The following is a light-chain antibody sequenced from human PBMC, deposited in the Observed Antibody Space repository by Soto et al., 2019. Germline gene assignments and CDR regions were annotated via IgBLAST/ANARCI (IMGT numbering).Light chain of an antibody. CDR2: GAS. J-gene: IGKJ1*01. V-gene: IGKV3-15*01. CDR3: QQHDKLPPA. CDR1: QSVTSN. Sequence: EIVMTQSPDTLSVSPGDGATLSCRASQSVTSNLAWYQQKPGQAPRLLIYGASTRAPGIQARFSGSGSGTEFTLTIRSLQSEDFAVYYCQQHDKLPPAFGQGTKVDNK.